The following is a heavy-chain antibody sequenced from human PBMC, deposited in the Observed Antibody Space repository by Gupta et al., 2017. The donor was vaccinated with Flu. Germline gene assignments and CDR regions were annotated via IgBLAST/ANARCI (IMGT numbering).Heavy chain of an antibody. CDR2: IWYNGDNK. CDR1: GFSFSSFG. CDR3: ARDISKFVHRGALDV. J-gene: IGHJ6*02. V-gene: IGHV3-33*08. D-gene: IGHD3-10*02. Sequence: QVQLVESGVGVVQPGGSLRLSCAASGFSFSSFGMHWVRQAPGKGLEWVAVIWYNGDNKYYADSVKGRFTISRDNSNNMVYLQMNSPTAEDTAIYYCARDISKFVHRGALDVWGQGTTVTFSS.